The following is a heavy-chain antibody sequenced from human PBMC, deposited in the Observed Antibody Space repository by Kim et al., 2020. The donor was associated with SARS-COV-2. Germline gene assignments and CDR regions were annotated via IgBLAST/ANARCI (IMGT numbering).Heavy chain of an antibody. D-gene: IGHD6-25*01. V-gene: IGHV4-39*01. CDR2: T. CDR3: ARRRLAWAFDV. J-gene: IGHJ3*01. Sequence: TNYTPTLNSPVTIAVDKTKNQFSLKLSSVTAADTAVYSCARRRLAWAFDVWGEGTMVTVSS.